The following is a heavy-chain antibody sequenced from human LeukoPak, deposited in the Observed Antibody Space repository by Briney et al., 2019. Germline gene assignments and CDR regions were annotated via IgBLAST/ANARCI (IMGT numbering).Heavy chain of an antibody. Sequence: ASVKVSCKASGYTFTGYYMHWVRQAPGQGLEWMGWINPNSGGTNYAQKFQGRVTMTRDTSISTAYMELSRLRSDDTAVYYCARDRGSEFGDSYYYGMDAWGQGTTVTVSS. V-gene: IGHV1-2*02. CDR2: INPNSGGT. J-gene: IGHJ6*02. CDR1: GYTFTGYY. CDR3: ARDRGSEFGDSYYYGMDA. D-gene: IGHD3-16*01.